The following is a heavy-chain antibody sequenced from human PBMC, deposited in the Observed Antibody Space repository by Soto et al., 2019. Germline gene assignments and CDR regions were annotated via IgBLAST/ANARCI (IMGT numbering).Heavy chain of an antibody. CDR2: ISISGGST. CDR3: AKGGCDRPLDY. V-gene: IGHV3-23*01. J-gene: IGHJ4*02. CDR1: GFTSSSYA. Sequence: EVQLLESGGGLVQPGGSLRLSCAASGFTSSSYALSWVRQPPGKGLEWVSAISISGGSTYYADSVRGRFTLSRDNSRNPLYVQMTSLRAVDTAVYFWAKGGCDRPLDYLGQGTVVTVSS. D-gene: IGHD2-21*02.